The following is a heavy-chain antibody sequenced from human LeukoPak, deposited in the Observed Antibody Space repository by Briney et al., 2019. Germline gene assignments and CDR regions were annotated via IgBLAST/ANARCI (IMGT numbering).Heavy chain of an antibody. CDR1: GYTFTGYY. CDR3: ARGQNYDYVWGSYRYNWFDP. CDR2: INPNSGGT. Sequence: ASVKVSCKASGYTFTGYYMHWVRQAPGQGLEWMGWINPNSGGTNCAQKFQGRVTMTRDTSISTAYMELSRLRSDDTAVYYCARGQNYDYVWGSYRYNWFDPWGQGTLVTVSS. D-gene: IGHD3-16*02. J-gene: IGHJ5*02. V-gene: IGHV1-2*02.